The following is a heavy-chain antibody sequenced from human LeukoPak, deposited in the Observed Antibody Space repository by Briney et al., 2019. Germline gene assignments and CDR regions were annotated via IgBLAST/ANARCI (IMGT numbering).Heavy chain of an antibody. Sequence: GGSLRLSCAASGFTFSSYWMSWVRQAPGKGLEWVANIKQDGSEKYYVDSVKGRFTISRDNAKSSLYLQMNSLRAEDTAVYYCARDLGEIQLWLRGWFDPWGQGTLVTVSS. CDR2: IKQDGSEK. CDR3: ARDLGEIQLWLRGWFDP. J-gene: IGHJ5*02. CDR1: GFTFSSYW. V-gene: IGHV3-7*03. D-gene: IGHD5-18*01.